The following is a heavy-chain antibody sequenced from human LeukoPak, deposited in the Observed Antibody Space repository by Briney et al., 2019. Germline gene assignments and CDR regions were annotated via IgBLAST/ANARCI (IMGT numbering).Heavy chain of an antibody. CDR1: GYSISSSYY. V-gene: IGHV4-61*01. CDR2: IYYSGST. CDR3: ARDSTSYGHDAFDI. Sequence: KPSETLSLTCAASGYSISSSYYWSWIRQPPGKGLEWIGYIYYSGSTNYNPSLKSRVTISVDTSKNQFSLKLSSVTAADTAVYYCARDSTSYGHDAFDIWGQGTMVTVSS. J-gene: IGHJ3*02. D-gene: IGHD4-17*01.